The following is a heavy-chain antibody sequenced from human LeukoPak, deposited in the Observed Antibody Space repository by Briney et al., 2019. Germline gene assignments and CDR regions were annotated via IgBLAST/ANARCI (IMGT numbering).Heavy chain of an antibody. CDR1: GGXVSSTTYY. D-gene: IGHD3-10*01. V-gene: IGHV4-39*01. CDR2: INYSGST. Sequence: SETLSLTCTVCGGXVSSTTYYWSWIRQPPGKALEWIASINYSGSTYYNPSLKSRVTISVDTSENQFSLKLSSVTAADTAVYYCARYVVYGSGKYYFDYWGQGTLVTVSS. J-gene: IGHJ4*02. CDR3: ARYVVYGSGKYYFDY.